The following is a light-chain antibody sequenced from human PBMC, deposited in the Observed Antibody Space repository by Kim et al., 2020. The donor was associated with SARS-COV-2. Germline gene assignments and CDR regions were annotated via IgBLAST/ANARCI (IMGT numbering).Light chain of an antibody. Sequence: DIQMTQSPSSLSASVGDRVTITCRASRNINFYLNWYQQKPGKAPNLLIYGASSLENGVPLRFSGSGSGTDFTLTINSLQPEDFATYYCQQTYSTPINFGQGTRLEIK. J-gene: IGKJ5*01. CDR2: GAS. CDR1: RNINFY. V-gene: IGKV1-39*01. CDR3: QQTYSTPIN.